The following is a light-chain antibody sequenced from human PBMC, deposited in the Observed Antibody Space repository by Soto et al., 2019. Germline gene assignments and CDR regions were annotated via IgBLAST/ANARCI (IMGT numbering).Light chain of an antibody. J-gene: IGKJ5*01. Sequence: EIVMTQSPATLSVSPGERATLSCRASQSVSSKVAWYQQKPGQAPRLLIYDASVRATGIPDRFSGRGSGTDFTLTISRLEPEDFAVYYCQQYGSSSITFGQGTRLEIK. V-gene: IGKV3-20*01. CDR2: DAS. CDR3: QQYGSSSIT. CDR1: QSVSSK.